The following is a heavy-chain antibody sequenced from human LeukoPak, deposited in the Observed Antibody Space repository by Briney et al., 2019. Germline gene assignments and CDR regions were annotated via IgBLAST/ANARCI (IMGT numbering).Heavy chain of an antibody. D-gene: IGHD6-13*01. CDR3: ARGNELIAAAIDY. Sequence: GASVKVSCKASGYTFTGYYMHWVRQAPGQGLEWMGWINPNSGGTNYAQKFQGRVTMTRDTSISTAYMELSRLRSDDTAVYYCARGNELIAAAIDYWGQGTLVTVSS. CDR2: INPNSGGT. CDR1: GYTFTGYY. J-gene: IGHJ4*02. V-gene: IGHV1-2*02.